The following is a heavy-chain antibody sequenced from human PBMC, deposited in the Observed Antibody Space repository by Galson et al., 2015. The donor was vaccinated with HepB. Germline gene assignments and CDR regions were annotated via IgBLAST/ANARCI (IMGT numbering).Heavy chain of an antibody. CDR3: MKEYASSVWYFDL. V-gene: IGHV3-64D*06. Sequence: SLRLSCAASGFTLSTYAMHWVRQAPGKGLDYVSAISSDGVSTYYADSVKGRFTISRDNSKNTLYLQMNSLRTEDTAVYCCMKEYASSVWYFDLWGRGALVTVSS. J-gene: IGHJ2*01. CDR2: ISSDGVST. CDR1: GFTLSTYA. D-gene: IGHD2-2*01.